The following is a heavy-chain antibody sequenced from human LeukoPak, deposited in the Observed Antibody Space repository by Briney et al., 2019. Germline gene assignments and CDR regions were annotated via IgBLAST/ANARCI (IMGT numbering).Heavy chain of an antibody. CDR3: ARETESSIYYDGSGYPYMDV. CDR2: IYYSGST. J-gene: IGHJ6*03. V-gene: IGHV4-39*07. D-gene: IGHD3-22*01. CDR1: GGSISSSSYY. Sequence: SGTLSLTCTVSGGSISSSSYYWGWIRQPPGKGLEWIGSIYYSGSTYYNPSLKSRVTISVDTSKNQFSLKLSSVTAADTAVYYCARETESSIYYDGSGYPYMDVWGKGTTVTVSS.